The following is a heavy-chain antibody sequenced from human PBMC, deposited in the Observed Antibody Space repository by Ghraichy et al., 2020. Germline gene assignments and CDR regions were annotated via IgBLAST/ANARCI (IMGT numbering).Heavy chain of an antibody. V-gene: IGHV4-34*01. CDR1: GGSFSGYY. CDR3: ARGGGFEVVTAITHSSFDY. D-gene: IGHD2-21*02. CDR2: INHSGST. Sequence: SETLSLTCAVYGGSFSGYYWSWIRQPPGKGLEWIGEINHSGSTNYNPSLKSRVTISVDTSKNQFSLKLSSVTAADTAVYYCARGGGFEVVTAITHSSFDYWGQGTLVTVSS. J-gene: IGHJ4*02.